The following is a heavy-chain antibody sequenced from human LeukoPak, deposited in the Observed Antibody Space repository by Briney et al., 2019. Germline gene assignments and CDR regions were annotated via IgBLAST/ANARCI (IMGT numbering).Heavy chain of an antibody. Sequence: GGSLRLSCAASGFTFDDYRMSWVRHAPGQGLEWVGRIRSKTDGGTTDYAAPVKGRFTISRDDSKNTLYRQMNSLKTEDTAMYYCSFDAFDIWGRGTRVTVSS. CDR3: SFDAFDI. J-gene: IGHJ3*02. CDR1: GFTFDDYR. V-gene: IGHV3-15*01. CDR2: IRSKTDGGTT.